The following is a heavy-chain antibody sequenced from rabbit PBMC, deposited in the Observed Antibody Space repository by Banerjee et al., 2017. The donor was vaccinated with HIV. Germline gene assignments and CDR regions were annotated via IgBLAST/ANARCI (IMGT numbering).Heavy chain of an antibody. CDR2: IYGGSAGYI. D-gene: IGHD4-1*01. CDR1: GFSFSNGVY. V-gene: IGHV1S45*01. J-gene: IGHJ4*01. CDR3: ARDLAGVIGWNFNL. Sequence: QEQLVESRGGLVQPGGSLTITCTASGFSFSNGVYMCWVRQAPGKGLECSACIYGGSAGYIYYASWAKGRFTISKTSSTTVTLQMTSLTAADTASYFCARDLAGVIGWNFNLWGPGTLVTFS.